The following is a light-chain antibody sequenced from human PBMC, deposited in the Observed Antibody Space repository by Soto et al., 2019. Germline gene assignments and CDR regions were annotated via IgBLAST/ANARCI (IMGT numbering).Light chain of an antibody. Sequence: QSVMTQPPSVSGAPGQRITISCTGSSSNIGAPYDVHWYQQLPGSAPKLLIYGNNNRPSGVPDRFSGSKSGTSASLAITGLQAEDEADYYCQSFDNSRSGFFVFGTGTQLTVL. V-gene: IGLV1-40*01. J-gene: IGLJ7*01. CDR3: QSFDNSRSGFFV. CDR2: GNN. CDR1: SSNIGAPYD.